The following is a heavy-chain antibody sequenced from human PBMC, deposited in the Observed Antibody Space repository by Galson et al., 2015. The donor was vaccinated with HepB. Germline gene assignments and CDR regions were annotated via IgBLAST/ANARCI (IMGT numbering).Heavy chain of an antibody. V-gene: IGHV3-33*01. CDR3: ARAPYYGSGAYWFDY. CDR1: GFTFSDYG. CDR2: IWLDGNNK. Sequence: SLRLSCAASGFTFSDYGMHWVRQAPGKGLEWVTVIWLDGNNKYYADSVKGRFTVSRDNSKSTLYLQLNSLRVEDTAVYYCARAPYYGSGAYWFDYWGQGNLVTVSS. D-gene: IGHD3-10*01. J-gene: IGHJ4*02.